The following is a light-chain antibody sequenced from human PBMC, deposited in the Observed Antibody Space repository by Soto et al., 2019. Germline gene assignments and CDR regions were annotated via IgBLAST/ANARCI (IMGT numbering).Light chain of an antibody. CDR2: GAS. Sequence: DIQMTQSPSSLSASVGDRVTITFRASQDIRNNLGWYQQKPGKAPKRLIYGASSLQRGVPSRFSGSRSGTEFTLTISSLQPEDFATSCCLHPYSNPLTFGGGTKVDLK. V-gene: IGKV1-17*01. J-gene: IGKJ4*01. CDR1: QDIRNN. CDR3: LHPYSNPLT.